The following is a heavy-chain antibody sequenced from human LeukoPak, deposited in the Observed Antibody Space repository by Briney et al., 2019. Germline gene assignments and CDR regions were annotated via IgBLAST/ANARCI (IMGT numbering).Heavy chain of an antibody. CDR1: GYTFTSYG. V-gene: IGHV1-18*01. J-gene: IGHJ6*02. Sequence: ASVKVSCKASGYTFTSYGISWVRQAPGQGLEWMGWISADSGITNYAEKVQGGVTMITDTSTSTAYMELRSLRSDDTAVYYCARDSSYPDYYYYYGIDVWGQGTAVTVSS. CDR3: ARDSSYPDYYYYYGIDV. CDR2: ISADSGIT.